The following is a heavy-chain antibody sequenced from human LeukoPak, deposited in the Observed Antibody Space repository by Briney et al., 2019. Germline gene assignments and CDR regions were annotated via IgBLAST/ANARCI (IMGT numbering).Heavy chain of an antibody. CDR2: INHSGST. CDR3: ARRKIAAAWFDP. J-gene: IGHJ5*02. D-gene: IGHD6-25*01. CDR1: GGSISSYY. Sequence: SETLSLTCTVSGGSISSYYWSWIRQPPGKGLEWIGEINHSGSTNYNPSLKSRVTISVDTSKNQFSLKLSSVTAADTAVYYCARRKIAAAWFDPWGQGTLVTVSS. V-gene: IGHV4-34*01.